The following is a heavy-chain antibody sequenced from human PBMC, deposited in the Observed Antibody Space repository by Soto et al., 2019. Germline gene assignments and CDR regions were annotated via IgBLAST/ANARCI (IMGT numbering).Heavy chain of an antibody. J-gene: IGHJ5*02. CDR2: IYTSGST. CDR3: ARDRALWFGEDNWFDP. D-gene: IGHD3-10*01. V-gene: IGHV4-4*07. CDR1: GGSISSYY. Sequence: SETLSLTCTVSGGSISSYYWTWIRQPSGKGLEWIGRIYTSGSTNYNPSLKSRVTMSVDTSKNQFSLKLSSVTAADTAVYYCARDRALWFGEDNWFDPWGQGTLVTVSS.